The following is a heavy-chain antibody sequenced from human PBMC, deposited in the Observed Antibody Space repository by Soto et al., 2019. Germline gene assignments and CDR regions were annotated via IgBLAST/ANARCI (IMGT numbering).Heavy chain of an antibody. CDR1: GGSLSSGSYS. CDR3: ARNGPIKGMDV. CDR2: IYDSGTS. J-gene: IGHJ6*02. D-gene: IGHD2-21*01. V-gene: IGHV4-30-2*01. Sequence: PSETLSLTCNVSGGSLSSGSYSWNWIRQPPGKGLEWIAYIYDSGTSYYNPSLKSRVTISIDRSENQFSLRLGSVTAADTAVYYCARNGPIKGMDVWGQGTTVTVSS.